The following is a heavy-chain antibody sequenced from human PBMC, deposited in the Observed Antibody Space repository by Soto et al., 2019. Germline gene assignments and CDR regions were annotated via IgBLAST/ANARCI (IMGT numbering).Heavy chain of an antibody. V-gene: IGHV1-69*13. J-gene: IGHJ6*02. CDR3: AKRQYYYGSGSYYNLGGNYYYGMDV. CDR1: GGTFSSYA. D-gene: IGHD3-10*01. Sequence: SVKVSCKASGGTFSSYAISWVRQAPGQGLEWMGGIVPIFGTANYAQKFQGRVTITADESTSTAYMELSSLRSEDTAVYYCAKRQYYYGSGSYYNLGGNYYYGMDVWGQGTTVTVSS. CDR2: IVPIFGTA.